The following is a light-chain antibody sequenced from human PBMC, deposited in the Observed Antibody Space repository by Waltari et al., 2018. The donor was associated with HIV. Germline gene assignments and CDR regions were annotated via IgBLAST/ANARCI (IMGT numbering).Light chain of an antibody. CDR1: RDISTS. CDR3: QQADSFPHT. V-gene: IGKV1-12*01. CDR2: SAF. J-gene: IGKJ4*01. Sequence: DIQMAQSPSTVSAFVGGTVTITCRASRDISTSLAWYQFKPGRAPNLLIYSAFRLETGVPSRFVGSGSGTEFTLTITSLHPDDFATYYCQQADSFPHTFGGGTRVA.